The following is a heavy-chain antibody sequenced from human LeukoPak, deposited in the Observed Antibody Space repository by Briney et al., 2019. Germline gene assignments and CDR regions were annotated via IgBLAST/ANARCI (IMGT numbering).Heavy chain of an antibody. CDR2: MRYGGTHT. D-gene: IGHD4/OR15-4a*01. CDR1: GFTFTSYG. J-gene: IGHJ4*02. V-gene: IGHV3-33*01. Sequence: PGRSLRLSCATSGFTFTSYGLNWVRQAPGKGLEWVSFMRYGGTHTNYADSVKGRFTISRDNSKNSVFLQMDSLRAEDTGVYYCGRLGALRPFDYWGQGTLLTVSS. CDR3: GRLGALRPFDY.